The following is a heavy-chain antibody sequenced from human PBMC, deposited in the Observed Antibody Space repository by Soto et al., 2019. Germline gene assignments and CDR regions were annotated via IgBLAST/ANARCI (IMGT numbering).Heavy chain of an antibody. D-gene: IGHD3-10*01. CDR1: GFTFSSYS. J-gene: IGHJ5*02. Sequence: EVQLVESGGGLVQPGGSLRLSCAASGFTFSSYSMNWVRQAPGKGLEWVSYISSSSSTIYYADSVKGRFTISRDNAKNSLYLQMNSLRAEDTAVYYCARDVSGGFDPWGQGTLVTVSS. V-gene: IGHV3-48*01. CDR3: ARDVSGGFDP. CDR2: ISSSSSTI.